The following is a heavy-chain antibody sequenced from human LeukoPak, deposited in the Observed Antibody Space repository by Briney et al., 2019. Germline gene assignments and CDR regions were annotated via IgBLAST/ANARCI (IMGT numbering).Heavy chain of an antibody. CDR3: ARQDDSSGYYRQPLDY. CDR1: GFTFSSYW. J-gene: IGHJ4*02. Sequence: PGGSLRLSCAASGFTFSSYWMSWVRQAPGKGLEWVANIKQDGSEKYYVDSVEGRFTISRDNAKNSLYLQMNSLRAEDTAVYYCARQDDSSGYYRQPLDYWGQGTLVTVSS. V-gene: IGHV3-7*01. D-gene: IGHD3-22*01. CDR2: IKQDGSEK.